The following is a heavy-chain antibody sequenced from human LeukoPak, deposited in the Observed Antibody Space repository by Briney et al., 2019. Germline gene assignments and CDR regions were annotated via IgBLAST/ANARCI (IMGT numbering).Heavy chain of an antibody. V-gene: IGHV3-23*01. J-gene: IGHJ4*02. Sequence: GGSLRLSCAASGFTLSNYAMIWVRQAPGKGLEWVSSISGSGAMTYYADSVKGRFTISRDNAMDRLYLQMNSLRADDTSVYYCVKDRVDGSGSQFDSWGQGSLVIVSS. CDR1: GFTLSNYA. CDR3: VKDRVDGSGSQFDS. D-gene: IGHD3-10*01. CDR2: ISGSGAMT.